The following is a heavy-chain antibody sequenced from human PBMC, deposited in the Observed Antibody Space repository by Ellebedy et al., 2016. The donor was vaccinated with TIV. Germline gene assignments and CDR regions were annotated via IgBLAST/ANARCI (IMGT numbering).Heavy chain of an antibody. Sequence: GESLNISCAASAFSFSSYWMTWVRQAPGKGLEWVANINQDGSEKHYVDSVEGRFTISRDNAKKSLYLQMISLRAEDTAVYYCASDGSYGDFLSPTHAFENWGQGTMVIVSS. CDR1: AFSFSSYW. J-gene: IGHJ3*02. V-gene: IGHV3-7*01. CDR3: ASDGSYGDFLSPTHAFEN. D-gene: IGHD4-17*01. CDR2: INQDGSEK.